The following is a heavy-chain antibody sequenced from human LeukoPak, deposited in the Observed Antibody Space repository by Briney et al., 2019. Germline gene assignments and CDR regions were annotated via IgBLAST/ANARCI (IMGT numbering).Heavy chain of an antibody. CDR3: ARESGSILGPMDV. CDR2: INPNSGGT. J-gene: IGHJ6*04. Sequence: ASVKVSCKASGYTFTGCYMHWVRQAPGQGLEWMGWINPNSGGTNYAQKFQGWVTMTRDTSISTAYMELSRLRSDDTAVYYCARESGSILGPMDVWGKGTTVTVSS. D-gene: IGHD3-3*01. CDR1: GYTFTGCY. V-gene: IGHV1-2*04.